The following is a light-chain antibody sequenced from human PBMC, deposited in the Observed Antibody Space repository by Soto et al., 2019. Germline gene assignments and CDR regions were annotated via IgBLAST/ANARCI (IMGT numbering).Light chain of an antibody. CDR2: EVT. CDR3: SSYAGSNIDVV. CDR1: SSDVGGYDY. Sequence: QSALTQPPSASGSPGQSVTISCTGTSSDVGGYDYVSWYQQHPGKAPKLMIYEVTKRASGVPDRFSASKSGNTASLTVSGLQVEDEADYYCSSYAGSNIDVVFGGGTKLTVL. J-gene: IGLJ2*01. V-gene: IGLV2-8*01.